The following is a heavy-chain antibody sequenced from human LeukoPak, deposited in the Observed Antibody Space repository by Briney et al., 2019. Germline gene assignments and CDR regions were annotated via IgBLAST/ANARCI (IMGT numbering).Heavy chain of an antibody. Sequence: GGSLRLSCTASGLTFSTSGFNWVRQAPGKGLEWVASIGPTGSDRYHADSIKGRFTISRDNANNFLYLQMNSLRAEDTTVYYCATETNGRHYDYWGQGSLLTVSS. CDR2: IGPTGSDR. CDR3: ATETNGRHYDY. J-gene: IGHJ4*02. D-gene: IGHD1-14*01. V-gene: IGHV3-21*06. CDR1: GLTFSTSG.